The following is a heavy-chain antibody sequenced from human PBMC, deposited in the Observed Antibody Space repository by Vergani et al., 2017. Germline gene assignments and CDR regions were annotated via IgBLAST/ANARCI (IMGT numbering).Heavy chain of an antibody. CDR1: GFTFSSYG. CDR2: IAYDGSNK. D-gene: IGHD2-2*02. CDR3: AKYLSGVVVPAAIQPSFDY. Sequence: QVQLVESGGGVVQPGRSLRLSCASSGFTFSSYGMHRVRQAPGKGLEWVAVIAYDGSNKYYADSVKGRFTISRDNSKNTLYLQMNSLRAEDTAVYYCAKYLSGVVVPAAIQPSFDYWGQGTLVTVSS. V-gene: IGHV3-30*18. J-gene: IGHJ4*02.